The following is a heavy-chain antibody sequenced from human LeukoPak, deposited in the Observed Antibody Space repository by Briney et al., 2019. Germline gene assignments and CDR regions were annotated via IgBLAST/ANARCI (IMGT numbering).Heavy chain of an antibody. CDR1: GYSISSGYY. D-gene: IGHD4-11*01. Sequence: SETLSLTCTVSGYSISSGYYWGWVRQPPGKGLEWIGSIYHSGSTYYNPSLKSRVTISVDTSKNQLSLKLSSVTAADTAVYYCARAKYSNYEGGFDYWGQGTLVTVSS. CDR2: IYHSGST. CDR3: ARAKYSNYEGGFDY. J-gene: IGHJ4*02. V-gene: IGHV4-38-2*02.